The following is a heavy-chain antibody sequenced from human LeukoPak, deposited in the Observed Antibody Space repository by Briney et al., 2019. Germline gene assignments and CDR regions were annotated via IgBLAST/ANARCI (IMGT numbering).Heavy chain of an antibody. V-gene: IGHV7-4-1*02. D-gene: IGHD2-15*01. J-gene: IGHJ4*02. CDR3: ARSGCSGGSCWDY. CDR2: INTNTGNP. CDR1: GYTFTSYS. Sequence: ASVKVSCKASGYTFTSYSMNWVRQAPGQGLEWMGWINTNTGNPTYAQGFTGRFVFSLDTSVSTAYLQISSLKSEDTAVYYCARSGCSGGSCWDYWGQGTLVTVSS.